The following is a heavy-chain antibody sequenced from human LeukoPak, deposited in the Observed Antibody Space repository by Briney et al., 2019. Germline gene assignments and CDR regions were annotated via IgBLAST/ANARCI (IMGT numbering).Heavy chain of an antibody. J-gene: IGHJ5*02. V-gene: IGHV4-34*01. CDR2: INHSGST. CDR1: GGSFSGYY. Sequence: PSETLSLTCAVYGGSFSGYYWSWIRQPPGKGLEWIGEINHSGSTNYNPSLKSRVTISVGTSKNQFSLKLSSVTAADTAVYYCARRSSPTATSGVGFDPWGQGTLVTVSS. D-gene: IGHD2-2*01. CDR3: ARRSSPTATSGVGFDP.